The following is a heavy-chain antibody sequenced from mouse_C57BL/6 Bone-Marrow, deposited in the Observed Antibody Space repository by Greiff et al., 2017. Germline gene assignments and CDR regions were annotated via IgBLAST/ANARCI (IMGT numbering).Heavy chain of an antibody. CDR3: ASAYDYDYAIDY. V-gene: IGHV1-39*01. Sequence: EVQLQQSGPELVKPGASVTISCKASGYSFTDYNMNWVKQSNGKSLEWIGVINPNYGTTSYNQKFKGKAILTVDQSSSPAYMQLNSLTSEDSAVYYCASAYDYDYAIDYWGQGTSVYVSS. CDR2: INPNYGTT. CDR1: GYSFTDYN. J-gene: IGHJ4*01. D-gene: IGHD2-4*01.